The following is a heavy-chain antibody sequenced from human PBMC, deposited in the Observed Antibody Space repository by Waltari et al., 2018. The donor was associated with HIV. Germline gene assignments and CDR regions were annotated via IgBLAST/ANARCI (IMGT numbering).Heavy chain of an antibody. Sequence: QVQLVESGGGVVQPGRSLRLSCAASGFTFSSYGMHWVRQAPGKGLEGVAVIWYDGSNKYYADSVKGRFTISRDNSKNTLYLQMNSLRAEDTAVYYCARDPYYYDSSGYHGRFDYWGQGTLVTVSS. J-gene: IGHJ4*02. CDR1: GFTFSSYG. V-gene: IGHV3-33*01. CDR3: ARDPYYYDSSGYHGRFDY. CDR2: IWYDGSNK. D-gene: IGHD3-22*01.